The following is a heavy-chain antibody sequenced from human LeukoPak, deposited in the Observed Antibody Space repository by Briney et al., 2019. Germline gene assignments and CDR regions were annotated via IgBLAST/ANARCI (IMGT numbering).Heavy chain of an antibody. D-gene: IGHD3-16*02. CDR2: IYTSGST. CDR3: ARVGHDYVWGSYRLNPGYFDY. V-gene: IGHV4-61*02. J-gene: IGHJ4*02. Sequence: PSETLSLTCTVSGGSISSGSYYWSWIRQPAGKGLEWIGRIYTSGSTNYNPSLKSRVTISVDTSKNQFSLKLSSVTAADTAVYYCARVGHDYVWGSYRLNPGYFDYWGQGTLVTVSS. CDR1: GGSISSGSYY.